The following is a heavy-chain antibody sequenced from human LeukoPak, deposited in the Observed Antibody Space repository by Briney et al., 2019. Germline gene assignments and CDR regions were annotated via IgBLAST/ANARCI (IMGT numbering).Heavy chain of an antibody. CDR3: ARAEYSGSSLTY. J-gene: IGHJ4*02. CDR2: IYYSGST. CDR1: GFTFSNYA. Sequence: GSLRLSCVASGFTFSNYAMSWIRQPPGKGLEWIGYIYYSGSTNYNPSLKSRVTISVDTSKNQFSLKLSSVTAADTAVYYCARAEYSGSSLTYWGQGTLVTVSS. D-gene: IGHD1-26*01. V-gene: IGHV4-59*01.